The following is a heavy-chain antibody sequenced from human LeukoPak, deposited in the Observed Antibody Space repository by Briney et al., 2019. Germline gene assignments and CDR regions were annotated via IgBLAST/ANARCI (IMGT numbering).Heavy chain of an antibody. J-gene: IGHJ4*02. CDR2: ISYDGSNK. Sequence: PGGSLRLSCAASGFTFSSYGMHWVRQAPGKGLEWVAVISYDGSNKYYADSVKGRFTISRDNSKNTLYLQMNSLRAEDTAVYYCAKGRRAIVVVTANDYWGQGTLVTVSS. V-gene: IGHV3-30*18. CDR3: AKGRRAIVVVTANDY. CDR1: GFTFSSYG. D-gene: IGHD2-21*02.